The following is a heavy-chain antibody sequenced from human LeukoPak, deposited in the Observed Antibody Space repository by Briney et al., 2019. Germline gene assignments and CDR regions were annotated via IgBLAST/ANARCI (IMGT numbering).Heavy chain of an antibody. CDR1: GGSISSSSYY. Sequence: SETLSLTCTVSGGSISSSSYYWGWIRQPPGKGLEWIGNIYTSGSTNYNPSLKSRVTISVDTSKNQFSLKLSSVTAADTAVYYCARGITGTTMNWFDPWGQGTLVTVSS. V-gene: IGHV4-39*07. CDR2: IYTSGST. CDR3: ARGITGTTMNWFDP. D-gene: IGHD1-7*01. J-gene: IGHJ5*02.